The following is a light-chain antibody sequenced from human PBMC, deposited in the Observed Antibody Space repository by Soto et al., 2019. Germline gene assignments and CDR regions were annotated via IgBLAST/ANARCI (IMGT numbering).Light chain of an antibody. CDR2: KVS. J-gene: IGKJ2*01. Sequence: EVVMTQSPLSLPVTLGQPASISCRSSQSLVYSDGNTYLSWFQQRPGQSPRRLVYKVSNRDSGVPDRVSGSGSGTDFTLKISRVEAEDVGVYYCMQGTHWPPTFGQGTKLEIK. CDR3: MQGTHWPPT. V-gene: IGKV2-30*01. CDR1: QSLVYSDGNTY.